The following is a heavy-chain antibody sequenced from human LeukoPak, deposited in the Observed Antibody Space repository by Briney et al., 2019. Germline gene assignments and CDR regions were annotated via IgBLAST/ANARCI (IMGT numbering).Heavy chain of an antibody. CDR3: ARQGTYSSSLGMDV. D-gene: IGHD6-13*01. Sequence: SETLSLTCTVSGGSISSYYWSWIRQPPGKGLEWIGYIDYSGSTNYNTSLKSRVTISLDTSKNQFSLKLSSVTAADTAVYYCARQGTYSSSLGMDVWGQGTTVTVSS. CDR2: IDYSGST. V-gene: IGHV4-59*01. CDR1: GGSISSYY. J-gene: IGHJ6*02.